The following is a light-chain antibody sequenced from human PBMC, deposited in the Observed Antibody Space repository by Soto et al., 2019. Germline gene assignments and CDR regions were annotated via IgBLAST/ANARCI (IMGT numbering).Light chain of an antibody. CDR1: QSVSSY. CDR2: GAS. CDR3: QQYNTSPRT. Sequence: EIFLAQSLGSVSLSPVETASLSCKASQSVSSYLARYQQKPGQAPRLLIYGASNRATGIPDRFSGSGSGTDFTLTISRLEPEDFAVYYCQQYNTSPRTFGQGTKV. V-gene: IGKV3-20*01. J-gene: IGKJ1*01.